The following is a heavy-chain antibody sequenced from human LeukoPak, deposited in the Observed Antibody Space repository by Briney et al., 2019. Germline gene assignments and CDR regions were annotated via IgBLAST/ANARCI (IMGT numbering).Heavy chain of an antibody. J-gene: IGHJ3*02. Sequence: GGSLRLSCAASGFTVSSNYMSWVRQAPGKGLEWVSLISGDGGSTYYADSVKGRFTISRDNSKNSLYLQMNSLRTEDTALYYCAKAKFRVGVFDIWGQGTMVTVSS. V-gene: IGHV3-43*02. CDR1: GFTVSSNY. CDR3: AKAKFRVGVFDI. CDR2: ISGDGGST. D-gene: IGHD3-22*01.